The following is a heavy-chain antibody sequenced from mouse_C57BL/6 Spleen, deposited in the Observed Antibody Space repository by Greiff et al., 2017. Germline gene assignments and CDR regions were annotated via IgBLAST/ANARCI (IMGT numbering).Heavy chain of an antibody. D-gene: IGHD2-5*01. Sequence: EVQGVESGGDLVKPGGSLKLSCAASGFTFSSYGMSWVRQTPDKRLEWVATISSSGSYTYYPDSVKRRFTISRDNAKNTLYLQLTSLKSEDTAMYDCASPAGYSSYEAWFACWGQGTLVTVSA. CDR1: GFTFSSYG. CDR3: ASPAGYSSYEAWFAC. J-gene: IGHJ3*01. CDR2: ISSSGSYT. V-gene: IGHV5-6*01.